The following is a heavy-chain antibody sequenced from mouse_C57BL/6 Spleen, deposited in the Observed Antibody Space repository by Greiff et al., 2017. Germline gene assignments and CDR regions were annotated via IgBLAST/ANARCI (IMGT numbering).Heavy chain of an antibody. D-gene: IGHD1-1*01. CDR2: IRNKANGYTT. J-gene: IGHJ2*01. Sequence: EVMLVESGGGLVQPGGSLSLSCAASGFTFTDYYMSWVRQPPGKALEWLGFIRNKANGYTTEYSASVKGRFTISRDNSQSILYLQMDALRAEDSATYYSARYEGTTVVGGVDYWGQGTTLTVSS. CDR1: GFTFTDYY. CDR3: ARYEGTTVVGGVDY. V-gene: IGHV7-3*01.